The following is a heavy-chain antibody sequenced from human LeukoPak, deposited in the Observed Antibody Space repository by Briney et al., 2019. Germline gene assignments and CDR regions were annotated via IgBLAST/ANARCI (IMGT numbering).Heavy chain of an antibody. CDR2: IIPIFGTA. CDR3: ARTPVEEYYFDY. D-gene: IGHD5-24*01. J-gene: IGHJ4*02. Sequence: ASVKVSCKVSGYTLTELSMHWVRQAPGQGLEWMGGIIPIFGTANYAQKFQGRVTITADESTSTAYMELSSLRSEDTAMYYCARTPVEEYYFDYWGQGTLVTVSS. V-gene: IGHV1-69*13. CDR1: GYTLTELS.